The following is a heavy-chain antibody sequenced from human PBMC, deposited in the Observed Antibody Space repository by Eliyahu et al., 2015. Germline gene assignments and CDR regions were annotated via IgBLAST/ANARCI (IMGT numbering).Heavy chain of an antibody. CDR2: IGSKAHGETT. D-gene: IGHD6-13*01. V-gene: IGHV3-49*04. CDR1: XFIFGDYT. CDR3: TRVYDYRSSWYAPTLYYFDY. Sequence: EVHLVESGGGLVQPGRSLRLSXKASXFIFGDYTMXWVRQAPGKGLEWVGFIGSKAHGETTDHVASVKGRFTILRDNSKSIAYLQMNSLKTEDTAVYYCTRVYDYRSSWYAPTLYYFDYWGQGTLVTVSS. J-gene: IGHJ4*02.